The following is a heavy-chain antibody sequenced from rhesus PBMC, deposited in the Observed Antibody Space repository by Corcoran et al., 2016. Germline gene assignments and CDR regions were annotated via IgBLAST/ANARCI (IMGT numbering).Heavy chain of an antibody. CDR3: ARAMSLIAAGDY. CDR2: IYWEDDK. CDR1: GFSISTSGMG. D-gene: IGHD6-13*01. V-gene: IGHV2-174*01. J-gene: IGHJ4*01. Sequence: QVTLKESGPALVKPTQTLTLSCTFSGFSISTSGMGVGWIRQPPGKALEWLELIYWEDDKYYSKSLKSRRTNSKDTSKNQVVLTMTNMDPVDTATYYWARAMSLIAAGDYWGQGVLVTVSS.